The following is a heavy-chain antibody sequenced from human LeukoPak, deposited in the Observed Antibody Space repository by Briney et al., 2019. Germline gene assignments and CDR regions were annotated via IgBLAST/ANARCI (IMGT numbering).Heavy chain of an antibody. CDR1: GFTFSNYG. V-gene: IGHV3-30*02. D-gene: IGHD3-22*01. CDR3: AREGSLYYYDSSGYYGYFYY. CDR2: LQNHGGDI. Sequence: GGSLRLSCAASGFTFSNYGMHWVRQAPDKGLEWVAFLQNHGGDIHYADSVEGRFTISRDSAKNSLYLQMNSLRAEDMAVYYCAREGSLYYYDSSGYYGYFYYWGQGTLVTVSS. J-gene: IGHJ4*02.